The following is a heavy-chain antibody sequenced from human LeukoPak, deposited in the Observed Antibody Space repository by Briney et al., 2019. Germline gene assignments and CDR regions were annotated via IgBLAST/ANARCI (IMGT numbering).Heavy chain of an antibody. J-gene: IGHJ3*02. CDR3: ARAMTTVVTRDAFDI. D-gene: IGHD4-23*01. CDR2: IYYSGST. CDR1: GGSISSYY. V-gene: IGHV4-59*01. Sequence: SETLSLTCTVSGGSISSYYWSWIRQPPGRGLEWIGYIYYSGSTNYNPSLKSRVTISVDTSKNQFSLKLSSVTAADTAVYYCARAMTTVVTRDAFDIWGKGTMVTVSS.